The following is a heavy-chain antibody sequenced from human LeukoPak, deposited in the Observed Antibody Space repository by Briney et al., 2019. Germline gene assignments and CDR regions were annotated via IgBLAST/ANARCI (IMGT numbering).Heavy chain of an antibody. CDR1: GFTFSRYW. CDR2: INSDGSST. CDR3: ASSSGGFNWFDP. J-gene: IGHJ5*02. Sequence: GGSLRLSCAASGFTFSRYWIHWVRQAPGKGLVWVSRINSDGSSTNYADSVKGRFTISRDNAKNTLYLLMNSLRVEDTAVYYCASSSGGFNWFDPWGQGTLVTVSS. D-gene: IGHD6-19*01. V-gene: IGHV3-74*01.